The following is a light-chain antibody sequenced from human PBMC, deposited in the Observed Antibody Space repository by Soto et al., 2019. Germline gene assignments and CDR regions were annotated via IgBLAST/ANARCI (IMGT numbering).Light chain of an antibody. V-gene: IGLV1-51*01. CDR2: DNN. CDR1: SSNIGSNY. Sequence: QSVLTQPPSVSAAPGQKVTISCSESSSNIGSNYVSWYQQLPGTAPKLLIYDNNRRPSGIPDRFSGSKSGTSATLGITGLQTGDEADYYCGTWDSSLSAYVFGTGTKVTVL. CDR3: GTWDSSLSAYV. J-gene: IGLJ1*01.